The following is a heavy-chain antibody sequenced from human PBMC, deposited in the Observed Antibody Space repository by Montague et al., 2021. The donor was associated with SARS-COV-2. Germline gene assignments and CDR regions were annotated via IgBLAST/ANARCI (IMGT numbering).Heavy chain of an antibody. Sequence: SETLSLTCAVSGGSISSSNWCIGEIHHSGSTNYNPSLKSRVTMSVDGSKNHFSLRLSSVTAADTAMYYCARGGYGGWTGYYFDYWGQGTLVTVSS. J-gene: IGHJ4*02. CDR2: IHHSGST. CDR1: GGSISSSNW. V-gene: IGHV4-4*02. CDR3: ARGGYGGWTGYYFDY. D-gene: IGHD4/OR15-4a*01.